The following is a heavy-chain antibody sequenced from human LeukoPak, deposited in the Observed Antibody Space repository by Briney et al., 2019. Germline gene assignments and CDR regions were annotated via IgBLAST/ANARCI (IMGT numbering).Heavy chain of an antibody. Sequence: SETLSLTCSVPGGSISSYYWSWNGQPTGKGLEWIGYIHYTGSTNYNPSLKSRVTMSLETPKNQFSMELMSVTAADTAVYYCASWSFFDNSGYYSDWFLDLCGRGTLVTVSS. V-gene: IGHV4-59*08. J-gene: IGHJ2*01. CDR1: GGSISSYY. CDR3: ASWSFFDNSGYYSDWFLDL. D-gene: IGHD3-22*01. CDR2: IHYTGST.